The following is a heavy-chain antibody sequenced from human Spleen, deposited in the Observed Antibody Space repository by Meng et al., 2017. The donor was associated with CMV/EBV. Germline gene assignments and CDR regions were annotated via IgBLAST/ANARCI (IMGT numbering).Heavy chain of an antibody. CDR2: TYYRSKWYN. Sequence: GDRVSSNSAALNWLRQSPSRGLEWLGRTYYRSKWYNDYAVSVKSRITINPDTSKNQFSLQLNSVTPEDTAVYYCARAAVTTVYYFDYWGQGTLVTVSS. CDR1: GDRVSSNSAA. V-gene: IGHV6-1*01. CDR3: ARAAVTTVYYFDY. D-gene: IGHD4-17*01. J-gene: IGHJ4*02.